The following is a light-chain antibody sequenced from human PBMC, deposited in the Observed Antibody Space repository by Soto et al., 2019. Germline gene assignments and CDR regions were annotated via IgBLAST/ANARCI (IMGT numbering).Light chain of an antibody. Sequence: DIVTTRSPATMSESPVERDTLSCRASQSVGTKLAWYQQKPGQAPRLLIYDASRRVTGIPARFSGSGSGTDFTLTISRLEPEDVEVYYRKQYEAALTFGQGTKVDIK. V-gene: IGKV3D-15*01. CDR2: DAS. J-gene: IGKJ1*01. CDR1: QSVGTK. CDR3: KQYEAALT.